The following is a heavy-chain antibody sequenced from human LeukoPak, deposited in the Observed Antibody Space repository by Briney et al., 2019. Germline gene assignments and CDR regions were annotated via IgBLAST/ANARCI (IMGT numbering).Heavy chain of an antibody. V-gene: IGHV4-34*01. Sequence: PSETLSLTCAVYGGSFSGYYWSWIRQPPGKGLEWIGEINHSGSTNYNPSLKSRVTISVDTSKNQFSLKLSSVTAADTAVYYCAREGGNYYDSSGPLDYWGQGTLVTVSS. J-gene: IGHJ4*02. D-gene: IGHD3-22*01. CDR2: INHSGST. CDR3: AREGGNYYDSSGPLDY. CDR1: GGSFSGYY.